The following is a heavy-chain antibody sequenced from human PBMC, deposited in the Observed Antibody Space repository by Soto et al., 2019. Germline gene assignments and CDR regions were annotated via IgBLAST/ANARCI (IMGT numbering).Heavy chain of an antibody. J-gene: IGHJ4*02. CDR1: GFSFSDAW. CDR2: IKTTSEGATT. V-gene: IGHV3-15*01. D-gene: IGHD4-4*01. Sequence: GSLRLSCAASGFSFSDAWMSWVRRVPGKGLEWVGRIKTTSEGATTDYVTAVKGRFIISRVDSKNTVFLQMNSLKAEDTAVYFCATERHPRTTVGPISRAYWGQGALVTV. CDR3: ATERHPRTTVGPISRAY.